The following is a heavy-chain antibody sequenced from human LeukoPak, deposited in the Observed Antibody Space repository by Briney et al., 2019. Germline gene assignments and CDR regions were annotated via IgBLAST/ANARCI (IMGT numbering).Heavy chain of an antibody. Sequence: GGSLRLSCAASGFTFTTYGMHWVRQAPGKGLVWVSRIMSDGRSTYADSVEGRFTISRDTAKNTLYLQMNSLRAEDTALYYCAKDSDGGSGSYYDYWGQGTLVTVSS. CDR3: AKDSDGGSGSYYDY. D-gene: IGHD3-10*01. CDR2: IMSDGRST. J-gene: IGHJ4*02. CDR1: GFTFTTYG. V-gene: IGHV3-74*01.